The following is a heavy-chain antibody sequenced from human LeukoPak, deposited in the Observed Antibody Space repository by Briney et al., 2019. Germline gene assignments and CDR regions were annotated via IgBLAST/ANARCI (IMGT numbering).Heavy chain of an antibody. CDR2: IKQDGSEK. CDR1: GFTLSSYW. D-gene: IGHD4-17*01. V-gene: IGHV3-7*03. Sequence: PGGSLRLSCAASGFTLSSYWMSWVRQPPGKGLEWVANIKQDGSEKYYVDSVKGRFTISRDNAKNSLYLQMNSLRAEDTAVYYCARDQYGDYAFDYWGQGTLVTVSS. J-gene: IGHJ4*02. CDR3: ARDQYGDYAFDY.